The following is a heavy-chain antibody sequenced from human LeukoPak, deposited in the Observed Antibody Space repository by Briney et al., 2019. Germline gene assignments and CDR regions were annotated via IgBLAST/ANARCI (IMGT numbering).Heavy chain of an antibody. CDR1: GFTFSSYG. J-gene: IGHJ4*02. CDR2: IRYDGSNK. Sequence: GGSLRLSCAASGFTFSSYGMHWVRQAPGKGLEWVAFIRYDGSNKYYADSVKGRFTISRDNSKNTLYLQMNSLRAEDTAVYYCAKDPDYDFPYYFDYWGQGTLVTVSS. CDR3: AKDPDYDFPYYFDY. D-gene: IGHD3-3*01. V-gene: IGHV3-30*02.